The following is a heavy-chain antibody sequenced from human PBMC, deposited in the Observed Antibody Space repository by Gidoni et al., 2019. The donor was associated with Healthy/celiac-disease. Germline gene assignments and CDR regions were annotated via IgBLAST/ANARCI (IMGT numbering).Heavy chain of an antibody. CDR1: GFTFSSKA. D-gene: IGHD2-15*01. Sequence: EVQLVESGGGLVQPGGSLRLTCAASGFTFSSKARRWVRQAPGKGLEWVSAIIGSGGSTYYADSVKGRFTISRDNSKNTLYLQMNSLRAEDTAVYYCAKVGTYCSGGSCSEKFDYWGQGTLVTVSS. CDR3: AKVGTYCSGGSCSEKFDY. V-gene: IGHV3-23*04. CDR2: IIGSGGST. J-gene: IGHJ4*02.